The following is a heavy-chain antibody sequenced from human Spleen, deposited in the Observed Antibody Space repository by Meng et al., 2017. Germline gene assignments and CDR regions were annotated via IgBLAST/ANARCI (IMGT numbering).Heavy chain of an antibody. CDR3: AREKSPGHFDY. Sequence: QVHLLQSGPEVKKPGASVRVSCKASAYAFDSYGISWVRQAPGQGLEWLGWISGYNGDTHYAQKLQGRVTMTTDTSTSTVYMELRSLRSDDTAVYYCAREKSPGHFDYWGQGTL. J-gene: IGHJ4*02. CDR2: ISGYNGDT. V-gene: IGHV1-18*01. CDR1: AYAFDSYG.